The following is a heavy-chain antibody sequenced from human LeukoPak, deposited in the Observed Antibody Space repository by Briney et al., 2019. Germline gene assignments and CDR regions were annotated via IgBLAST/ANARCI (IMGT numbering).Heavy chain of an antibody. CDR2: ISSSGSTI. J-gene: IGHJ4*02. D-gene: IGHD3-10*01. CDR1: GFTFSSYE. CDR3: AKDGTWFGELLTLSYFDY. Sequence: GGSLRLSCAASGFTFSSYEMNWVRQAPGKGLEWVSYISSSGSTIYYADSVKGRFTISRDNAKNSLYLQMNSLRAEDTAVYYCAKDGTWFGELLTLSYFDYWGQGTLVTVSS. V-gene: IGHV3-48*03.